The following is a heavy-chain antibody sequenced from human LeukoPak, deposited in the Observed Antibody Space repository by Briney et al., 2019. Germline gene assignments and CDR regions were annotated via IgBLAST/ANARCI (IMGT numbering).Heavy chain of an antibody. CDR3: TRDPHALDF. J-gene: IGHJ1*01. D-gene: IGHD3-9*01. Sequence: GGSLRFSCAASGFTFNSYSMNWVRQVPGKGLEWISYITSISSRIHYADSVKGRFTISRDNAKNSLYLQMDSLRVEDTAVYYCTRDPHALDFWGQGTRVTVSS. CDR2: ITSISSRI. CDR1: GFTFNSYS. V-gene: IGHV3-48*01.